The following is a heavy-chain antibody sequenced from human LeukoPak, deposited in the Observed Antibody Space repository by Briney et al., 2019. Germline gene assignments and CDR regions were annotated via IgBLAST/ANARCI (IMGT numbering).Heavy chain of an antibody. CDR3: VQDWAWGAFGY. V-gene: IGHV3-23*01. CDR1: GFTFSTYG. Sequence: PGGSLRLSCAASGFTFSTYGMNWDRQAPGKGLEWVSGITPDAGRTYYADSVKGRFTIYRDNSKNTVYLQMNSLGAEDTAVYYCVQDWAWGAFGYWGQGTLVTVSS. J-gene: IGHJ4*02. CDR2: ITPDAGRT. D-gene: IGHD7-27*01.